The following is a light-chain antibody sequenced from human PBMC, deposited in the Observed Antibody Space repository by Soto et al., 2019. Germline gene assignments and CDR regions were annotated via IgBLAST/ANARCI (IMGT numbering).Light chain of an antibody. CDR3: QQYGSSPT. V-gene: IGKV3-20*01. CDR2: GAS. Sequence: EIVLTQSPGTLSLSPGERATLSCRASQSVSSSYLAWYQQKVGQAPRLLIYGASSRATGIPDRFSGSGSGTDFTLTISRLEPEDFALYYCQQYGSSPTFGGGTKVEIK. J-gene: IGKJ4*01. CDR1: QSVSSSY.